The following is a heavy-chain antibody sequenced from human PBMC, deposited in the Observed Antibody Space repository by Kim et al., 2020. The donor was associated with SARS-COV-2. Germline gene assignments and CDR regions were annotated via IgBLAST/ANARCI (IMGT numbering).Heavy chain of an antibody. CDR2: ISYDGSNK. V-gene: IGHV3-30*04. CDR1: GFTFSSYA. D-gene: IGHD3-10*01. J-gene: IGHJ3*02. Sequence: GGSLRLSCAASGFTFSSYAMHWVRQAPGKGLEWVAVISYDGSNKYYADSVKGRFTISRDNSKNTLYLQMNSLRAEDTAVYYCATPQWFGELDDAFDIWGQGTMVTVSS. CDR3: ATPQWFGELDDAFDI.